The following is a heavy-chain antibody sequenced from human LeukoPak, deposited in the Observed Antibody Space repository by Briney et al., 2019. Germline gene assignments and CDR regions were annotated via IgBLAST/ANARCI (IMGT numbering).Heavy chain of an antibody. CDR3: ASPRGVINADAFEI. D-gene: IGHD3-10*01. J-gene: IGHJ3*02. CDR2: IYYSGST. V-gene: IGHV4-39*01. Sequence: SETLSLTCTVSGGSISSGSYFWGWIRQPPGKGLEWIGSIYYSGSTYYNPSLKSRVTISVDTPKNQFSLKLSSVTAADTAVYYCASPRGVINADAFEIWGQGTMVTVSS. CDR1: GGSISSGSYF.